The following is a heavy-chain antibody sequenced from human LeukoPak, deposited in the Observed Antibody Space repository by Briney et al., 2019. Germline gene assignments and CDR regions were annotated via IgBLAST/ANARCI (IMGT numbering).Heavy chain of an antibody. CDR1: GGSFSGYY. CDR2: INHSGST. D-gene: IGHD2-2*01. V-gene: IGHV4-34*01. Sequence: SETLSLTCAVYGGSFSGYYWSWIRQPPGKGLEWIGEINHSGSTNYNPSLKSRVTISVDTSKNQFSLKLSSVTAADTAVYYCARVVVPAVRGWFDPWGQGTLVTVSS. J-gene: IGHJ5*02. CDR3: ARVVVPAVRGWFDP.